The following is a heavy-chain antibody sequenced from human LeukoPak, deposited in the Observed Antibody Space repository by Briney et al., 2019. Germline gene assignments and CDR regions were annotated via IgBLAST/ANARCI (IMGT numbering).Heavy chain of an antibody. J-gene: IGHJ6*03. Sequence: PGGSLRLSCAASGFTVSSNYMSWVRQAPGKGLEWVSVIYSGGSTYYADSVKGRFTISRDNSKNTLYLQMNSLRAEDTAVYYCARHIVVVPSGGYYYYYYMDVWGKGTTVTVSS. V-gene: IGHV3-66*02. CDR1: GFTVSSNY. CDR3: ARHIVVVPSGGYYYYYYMDV. D-gene: IGHD2-2*01. CDR2: IYSGGST.